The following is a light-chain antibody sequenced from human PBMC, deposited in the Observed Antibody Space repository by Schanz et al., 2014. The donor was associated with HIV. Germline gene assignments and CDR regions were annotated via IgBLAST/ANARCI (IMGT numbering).Light chain of an antibody. J-gene: IGKJ2*02. CDR3: LQYDSDSWT. CDR1: QSVSNN. V-gene: IGKV3-20*01. CDR2: ATS. Sequence: EIVLTQSPGTLSLSPGGGGTLSCRASQSVSNNLAWYQLKRDQPPRLVIYATSTRATGIPDRFSGTGSGTDFTLTISSLQPDDFATYFCLQYDSDSWTFGQGTKLDIQ.